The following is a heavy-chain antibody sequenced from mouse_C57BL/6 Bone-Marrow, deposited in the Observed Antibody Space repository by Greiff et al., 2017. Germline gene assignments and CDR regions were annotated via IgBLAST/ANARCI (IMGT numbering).Heavy chain of an antibody. CDR2: IYPGDGDT. CDR1: GYAFSSSW. CDR3: ARGRLSDY. J-gene: IGHJ2*01. Sequence: VQLQQSGPELVKPGASVKISCKASGYAFSSSWMNWVKQRPGKGLEWIGRIYPGDGDTNYNGKFKGKATLTADKSSSTAYMQLSSLTSEDSAVYFCARGRLSDYWGQGTTLTVSS. V-gene: IGHV1-82*01.